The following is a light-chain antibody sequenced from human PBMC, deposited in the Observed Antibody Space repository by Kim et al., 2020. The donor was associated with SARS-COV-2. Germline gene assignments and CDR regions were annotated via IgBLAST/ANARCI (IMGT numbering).Light chain of an antibody. V-gene: IGKV3D-15*01. CDR2: GAS. Sequence: SPGERATLSCRASQSVRTKLAWYQQKPGQAPRLLIYGASTRATGIPARFSGSGSGTDFTLTISSLQSEDFAVYFCQQYDNWPPITFGQGTRLDIK. CDR3: QQYDNWPPIT. J-gene: IGKJ5*01. CDR1: QSVRTK.